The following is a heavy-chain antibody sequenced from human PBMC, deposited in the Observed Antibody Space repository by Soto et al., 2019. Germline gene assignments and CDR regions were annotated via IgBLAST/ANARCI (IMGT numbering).Heavy chain of an antibody. J-gene: IGHJ4*02. V-gene: IGHV3-72*01. CDR3: ARIRLGCYDLEYFDY. D-gene: IGHD5-12*01. Sequence: EVQLVESGGGLVQPGGSLRLSCAASGFTFSDHYVDWVRQAPGKGLEWVARIRNKANSYSTEYAASAKGRFTISRDDSKNLGYLQMSSLKTEDTVVDYCARIRLGCYDLEYFDYWGQGTLVPVSS. CDR2: IRNKANSYST. CDR1: GFTFSDHY.